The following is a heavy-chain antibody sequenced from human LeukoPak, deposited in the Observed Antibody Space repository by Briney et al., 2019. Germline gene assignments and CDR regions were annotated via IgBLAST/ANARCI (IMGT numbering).Heavy chain of an antibody. Sequence: PSETLSLTCTVSGGSISSYYWSWIRQPPGKGLEWIGYIYYSGSTNYNPSLKSRVTISVDTSKNQFSLKLSSVTAADTAVYYCARDQVTIFGVVIHDAFDIWGQGTMVTVSS. CDR1: GGSISSYY. J-gene: IGHJ3*02. V-gene: IGHV4-59*12. CDR2: IYYSGST. CDR3: ARDQVTIFGVVIHDAFDI. D-gene: IGHD3-3*01.